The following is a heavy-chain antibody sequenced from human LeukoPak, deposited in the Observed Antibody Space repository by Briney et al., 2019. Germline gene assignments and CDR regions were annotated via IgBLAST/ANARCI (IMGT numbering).Heavy chain of an antibody. Sequence: GGSLRLSCTVSGFTFGDYGMSWFRQAPGKGLEWVGFIRSKAYGGTTEYAASVKGRFTISRDDSKSIAYLQMNSLKTEDTAVYYCTRARSGWWSPPDYWGQGTLVTVSS. V-gene: IGHV3-49*03. CDR2: IRSKAYGGTT. CDR1: GFTFGDYG. J-gene: IGHJ4*02. CDR3: TRARSGWWSPPDY. D-gene: IGHD6-19*01.